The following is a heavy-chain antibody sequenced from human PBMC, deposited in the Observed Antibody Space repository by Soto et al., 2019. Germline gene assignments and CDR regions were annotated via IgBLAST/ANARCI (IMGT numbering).Heavy chain of an antibody. Sequence: ASVKVSCKASGGTFSSYDISWVRQAPGQGLEWMGGIIPIFGIANYAQKFQGRVTITADKSTSTAFMELSSLRSEDTAVYYCARDSPGRGICYFDLWGRGTLVTVSS. V-gene: IGHV1-69*10. CDR2: IIPIFGIA. J-gene: IGHJ2*01. D-gene: IGHD2-8*02. CDR3: ARDSPGRGICYFDL. CDR1: GGTFSSYD.